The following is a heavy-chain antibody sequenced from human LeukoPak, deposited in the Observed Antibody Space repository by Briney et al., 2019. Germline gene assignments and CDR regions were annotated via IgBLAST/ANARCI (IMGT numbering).Heavy chain of an antibody. CDR1: GYTVTGYY. Sequence: ASVKVSCKASGYTVTGYYMHWVRQAPGQGLEWMGWINPNSGGTNYAQKFQGRVTMTRDTSISTAYMELSRLRSDDTAVYYCARLPDCGGDCYFFDYWGQGTLVTVSS. CDR2: INPNSGGT. CDR3: ARLPDCGGDCYFFDY. V-gene: IGHV1-2*02. J-gene: IGHJ4*02. D-gene: IGHD2-21*01.